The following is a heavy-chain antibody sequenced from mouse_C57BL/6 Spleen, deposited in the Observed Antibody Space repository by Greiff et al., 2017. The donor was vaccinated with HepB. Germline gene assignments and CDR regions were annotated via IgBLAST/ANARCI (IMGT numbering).Heavy chain of an antibody. D-gene: IGHD2-2*01. CDR2: INPNNGGT. CDR1: GYTFTDYY. Sequence: EVQLQQSGPELVKPGASVKISCKASGYTFTDYYMNWVKQSHGKSLEWIGDINPNNGGTSYNQKFKGKATLTVDKSSSTAYMELRSLTSEDSAVYYCARKGNGYGGYFDYWGQGTTLTVSS. CDR3: ARKGNGYGGYFDY. J-gene: IGHJ2*01. V-gene: IGHV1-26*01.